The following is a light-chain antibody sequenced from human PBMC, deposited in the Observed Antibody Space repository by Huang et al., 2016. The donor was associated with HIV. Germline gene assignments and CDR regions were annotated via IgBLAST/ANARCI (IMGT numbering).Light chain of an antibody. J-gene: IGKJ4*01. Sequence: EIVMTQSPATLSVSPGQRVTLSCRANRSVSTNLAWYQQRHGQAPRLLINGSSTRAPCIPARFSGRVSGTDFALTISILQSEDFALYYCHQYNNWLLSFGGGTRV. V-gene: IGKV3-15*01. CDR1: RSVSTN. CDR3: HQYNNWLLS. CDR2: GSS.